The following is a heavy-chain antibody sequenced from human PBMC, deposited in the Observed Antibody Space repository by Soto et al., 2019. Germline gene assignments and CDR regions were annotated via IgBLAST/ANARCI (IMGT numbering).Heavy chain of an antibody. V-gene: IGHV1-69*01. Sequence: QVQLVQSGAEVKKPGSSVKVSCKASGGTFSSYDISRVRQAPGQGLEWMGGIIPIFGTANYAQKFQGTVTITADESTSTVYMELSSLRSEDTAVYYCARGPGSSGYYYVHFDYWGQGTLVTVAS. J-gene: IGHJ4*02. D-gene: IGHD3-22*01. CDR1: GGTFSSYD. CDR3: ARGPGSSGYYYVHFDY. CDR2: IIPIFGTA.